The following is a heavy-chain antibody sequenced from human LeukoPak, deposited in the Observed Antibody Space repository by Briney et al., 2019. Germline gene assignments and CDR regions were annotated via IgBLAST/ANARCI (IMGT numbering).Heavy chain of an antibody. CDR3: ARWGLADTIDY. Sequence: PGGALRLSCAASGFTFSTYWMAWLRQAPGGGLEWVANINPDGSEKYYVDSVKGRFTISKDDAKSTLFLQMDNLRVEDTAVYSCARWGLADTIDYWGQGTLVTVSS. J-gene: IGHJ4*02. CDR1: GFTFSTYW. D-gene: IGHD1-26*01. CDR2: INPDGSEK. V-gene: IGHV3-7*01.